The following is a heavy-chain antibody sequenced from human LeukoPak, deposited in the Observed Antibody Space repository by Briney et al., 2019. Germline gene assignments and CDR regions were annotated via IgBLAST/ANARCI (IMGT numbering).Heavy chain of an antibody. J-gene: IGHJ6*02. Sequence: GGSLRLSCATSGLTLRYYQMNWVRQAPGKGLEWVSYINVVNGAIYYADSVKGRFTISGDIATNSVYLQMNSLRAEDTALYYCVRDGNRGYDMDVWGQGTAVTVSS. CDR2: INVVNGAI. CDR1: GLTLRYYQ. V-gene: IGHV3-48*01. CDR3: VRDGNRGYDMDV. D-gene: IGHD3-10*01.